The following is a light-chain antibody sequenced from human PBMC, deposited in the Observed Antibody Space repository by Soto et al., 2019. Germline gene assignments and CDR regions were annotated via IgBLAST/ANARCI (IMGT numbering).Light chain of an antibody. J-gene: IGLJ3*02. CDR1: SSNIGAGYD. Sequence: QSVLTQPASVTGATGQRVTISCTGSSSNIGAGYDVHWYQQLPGTAPKLLIYGNSNRPSGVPDRFSGSKSGTSASLAITGLQAEDEAEYYCQSYDSSLSGWVFGGGTKLTV. CDR3: QSYDSSLSGWV. CDR2: GNS. V-gene: IGLV1-40*01.